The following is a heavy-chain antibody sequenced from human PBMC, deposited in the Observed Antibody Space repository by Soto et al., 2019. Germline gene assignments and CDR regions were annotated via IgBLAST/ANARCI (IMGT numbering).Heavy chain of an antibody. J-gene: IGHJ4*02. D-gene: IGHD6-19*01. CDR2: ISAYNGNT. CDR1: GYTFTSYG. V-gene: IGHV1-18*01. CDR3: ARGYAVAVAGDYFDY. Sequence: ASVKVSCKASGYTFTSYGMSWVRQAPGQGLEWMGWISAYNGNTNYAQKLQGRVTMTTDTSTSTAYMELRSLRSDDTAVYYCARGYAVAVAGDYFDYWGQGTLVTVSS.